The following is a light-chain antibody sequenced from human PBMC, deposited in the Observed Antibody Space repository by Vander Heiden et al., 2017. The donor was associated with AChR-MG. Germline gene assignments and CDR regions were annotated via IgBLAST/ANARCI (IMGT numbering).Light chain of an antibody. CDR3: QKDNSAPFT. V-gene: IGKV1-27*01. J-gene: IGKJ3*01. Sequence: DIQMTQSPSSLSASVGDRVTITCRASQGISNYLAWYRQKPGKVPELLIYAASTVQSGVPSRFSGSGSGTDFSLTIISLQPEDVATYYCQKDNSAPFTFGHGTKVDLK. CDR2: AAS. CDR1: QGISNY.